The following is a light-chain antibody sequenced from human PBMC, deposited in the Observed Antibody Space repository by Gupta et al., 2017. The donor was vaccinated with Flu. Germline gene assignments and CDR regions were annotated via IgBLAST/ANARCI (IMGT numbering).Light chain of an antibody. CDR2: KAS. V-gene: IGKV1-5*03. CDR1: QSISSW. CDR3: QQNSTYPLT. J-gene: IGKJ4*01. Sequence: PSSLSASVGDRVTITCRASQSISSWLAWYQQKPGEAPKFLIYKASSLQSGVPSRFSGSGFGTEFTLTISSLQPDDSATYYCQQNSTYPLTFGGGTKVEI.